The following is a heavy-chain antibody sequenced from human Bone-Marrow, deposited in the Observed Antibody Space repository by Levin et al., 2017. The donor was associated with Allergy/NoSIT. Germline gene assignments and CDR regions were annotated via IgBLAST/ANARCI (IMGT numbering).Heavy chain of an antibody. J-gene: IGHJ4*02. CDR3: AGSLNRGVIPSLNFDY. CDR1: GASIRSGGYY. D-gene: IGHD3-10*01. Sequence: SETLSLTCTVSGASIRSGGYYWSWIRQHPGKGLEWIGFIYYSGGTRYNPSLLSRVSVSLDTSKNQFFLKLPSVTAADTAVYYCAGSLNRGVIPSLNFDYWGQGTLVTVSS. V-gene: IGHV4-31*03. CDR2: IYYSGGT.